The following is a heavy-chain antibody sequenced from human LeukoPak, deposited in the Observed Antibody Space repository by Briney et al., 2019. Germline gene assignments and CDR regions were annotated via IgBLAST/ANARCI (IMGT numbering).Heavy chain of an antibody. J-gene: IGHJ4*02. CDR3: ARGAPFDY. V-gene: IGHV5-51*01. CDR1: GYSFSNHW. D-gene: IGHD2/OR15-2a*01. CDR2: IYPGDSEI. Sequence: PGESLKISCKGSGYSFSNHWIGWVRQMPGKGLEWMGIIYPGDSEIRYGPSFQGQVTISADTSISTAYLQWSSLKTSDSAIYYCARGAPFDYWGQGTLVTVSS.